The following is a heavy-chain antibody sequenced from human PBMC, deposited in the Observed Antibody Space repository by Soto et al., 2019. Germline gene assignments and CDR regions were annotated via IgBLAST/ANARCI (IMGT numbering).Heavy chain of an antibody. J-gene: IGHJ3*02. Sequence: ASVKVSCKASGYTFTCYYMHWVRQAPGQGLEWMGWINPNSGGTNYAQKFQGWVTMTRNTSISTAYMELSRLRSDDTAVYYCARHYGDYGEDAFDIWGQGTMVTVSS. D-gene: IGHD4-17*01. V-gene: IGHV1-2*04. CDR2: INPNSGGT. CDR1: GYTFTCYY. CDR3: ARHYGDYGEDAFDI.